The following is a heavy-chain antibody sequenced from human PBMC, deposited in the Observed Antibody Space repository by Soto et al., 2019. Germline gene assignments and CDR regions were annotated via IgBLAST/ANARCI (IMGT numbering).Heavy chain of an antibody. CDR3: ARQNIVVVPAVIRSMDV. CDR2: IDPSDSYT. J-gene: IGHJ6*02. CDR1: GYSFTSYW. D-gene: IGHD2-2*02. V-gene: IGHV5-10-1*03. Sequence: EVQLVQSGAEVKKPGESLRISCKGSGYSFTSYWISWVRQMPGKGLEWMGRIDPSDSYTNYSPSFQGHVTISADKSISTAYLQWSSLKASDTAMYYCARQNIVVVPAVIRSMDVWGQGTTVTVSS.